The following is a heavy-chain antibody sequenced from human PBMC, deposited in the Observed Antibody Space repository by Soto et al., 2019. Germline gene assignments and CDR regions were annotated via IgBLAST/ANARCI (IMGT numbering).Heavy chain of an antibody. CDR1: GFRFSIYA. J-gene: IGHJ6*02. V-gene: IGHV3-23*01. CDR3: ARYYSGYCSSTSCPNVVEYYFYGMDV. CDR2: ISGIGISGSGSRT. D-gene: IGHD2-2*01. Sequence: GGSLRLSCAASGFRFSIYAMSWVRQAPGKGLEWVSGISGIGISGSGSRTYYADSVKGRFTISRDNSKNTLYLQMNSLRAEDTAVYYCARYYSGYCSSTSCPNVVEYYFYGMDVWGQGTTVTVSS.